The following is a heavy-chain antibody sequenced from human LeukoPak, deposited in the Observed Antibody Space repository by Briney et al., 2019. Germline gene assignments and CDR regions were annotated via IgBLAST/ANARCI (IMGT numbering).Heavy chain of an antibody. CDR3: ASYRNSNYGYSDY. J-gene: IGHJ4*02. CDR2: ISTDGTTT. D-gene: IGHD3-10*01. CDR1: GFTFSSYW. Sequence: GGSLRLSCAASGFTFSSYWMHWVRQAPGKGLVWVSRISTDGTTTNSAGSVKGRFTISRDNAKSTLYLQMNSLRAEDTAVYYCASYRNSNYGYSDYWGQGTLVTVSS. V-gene: IGHV3-74*01.